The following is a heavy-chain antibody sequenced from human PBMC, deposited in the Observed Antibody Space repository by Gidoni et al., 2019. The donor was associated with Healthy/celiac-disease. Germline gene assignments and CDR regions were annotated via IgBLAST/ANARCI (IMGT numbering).Heavy chain of an antibody. V-gene: IGHV4-39*07. J-gene: IGHJ4*02. CDR1: GGSISSSSYY. CDR2: IYYSGST. D-gene: IGHD3-10*01. CDR3: AREGWVRGVYDY. Sequence: QLQLQESGPGLVKPSETLSLTCTVSGGSISSSSYYWGGLRQPPGKGLEWMGSIYYSGSTYYNPSLKSRVTISVDTSKNQFSLKLSSVTAADTAVYYCAREGWVRGVYDYWGQGTLVTVSS.